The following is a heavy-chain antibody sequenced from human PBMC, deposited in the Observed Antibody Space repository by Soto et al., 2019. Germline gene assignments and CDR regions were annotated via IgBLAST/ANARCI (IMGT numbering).Heavy chain of an antibody. V-gene: IGHV1-18*01. D-gene: IGHD3-3*01. Sequence: QVQLVQSGAEVKKPGASVKVSCKASGYTFTSYGISWVRQAPGQGLEWMGWISAYNGNTNYAQKLQGRVTMTTDTPTSTDDMELWGQGSDDTAGYYCVRETGGGTIFGVVIDAPDDAFDIWGQGTMVTVSS. CDR2: ISAYNGNT. CDR1: GYTFTSYG. CDR3: VRETGGGTIFGVVIDAPDDAFDI. J-gene: IGHJ3*02.